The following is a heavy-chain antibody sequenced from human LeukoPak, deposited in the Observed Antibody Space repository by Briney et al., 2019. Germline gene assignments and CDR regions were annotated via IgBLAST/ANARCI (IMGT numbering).Heavy chain of an antibody. Sequence: PSETLSLTCALSGGSISTYYWSWIRQPPGKGLEWIGHIDYSGTSDYNPSLMRRVSMSVDMAKNQFSLKLSSLTAADTAVYYCARSYWGGDFDNWGQGTLVTVSS. CDR1: GGSISTYY. V-gene: IGHV4-59*01. D-gene: IGHD2-21*01. J-gene: IGHJ4*02. CDR3: ARSYWGGDFDN. CDR2: IDYSGTS.